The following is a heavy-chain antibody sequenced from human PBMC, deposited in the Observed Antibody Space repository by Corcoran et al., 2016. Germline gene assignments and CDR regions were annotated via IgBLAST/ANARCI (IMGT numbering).Heavy chain of an antibody. CDR3: ARKRSGSYFDY. CDR1: GGSVSSGSYY. CDR2: IYYSGST. J-gene: IGHJ4*02. Sequence: QVHLQESGPGLVKPSETLSLTCTVSGGSVSSGSYYWNWIRQSPGKGLEWIGYIYYSGSTNYNPSLKSRVTISVDTSKNKFSLKRSSVTGADTALYYCARKRSGSYFDYWGQGTLVTVSS. D-gene: IGHD1-26*01. V-gene: IGHV4-61*01.